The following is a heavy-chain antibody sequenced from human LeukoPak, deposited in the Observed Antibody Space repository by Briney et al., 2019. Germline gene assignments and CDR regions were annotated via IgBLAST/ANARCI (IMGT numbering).Heavy chain of an antibody. D-gene: IGHD6-13*01. J-gene: IGHJ5*02. V-gene: IGHV4-30-4*08. Sequence: SETLSLTCTVSGGSISSGDYYWSWIRQPPGKGLEWIGYIYYSGIAYYNPSLKSRVSISVDTSKNQFSLKLSSVTAADTAVYYCARAEIAAAGNWFDPWGQGTLVTVSS. CDR2: IYYSGIA. CDR3: ARAEIAAAGNWFDP. CDR1: GGSISSGDYY.